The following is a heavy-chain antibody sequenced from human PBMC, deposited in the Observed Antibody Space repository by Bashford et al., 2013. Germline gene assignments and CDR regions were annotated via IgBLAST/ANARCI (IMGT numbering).Heavy chain of an antibody. J-gene: IGHJ5*02. CDR3: ASSKEDHTSAWFDP. CDR1: GFIFSDYS. D-gene: IGHD1-14*01. CDR2: SSADGYYM. V-gene: IGHV3-21*06. Sequence: GSLRLSCAASGFIFSDYSMSWVRQAPGKGLEWVSSSSADGYYMYYRDSVKGRFSSSRDNAKNILYLQMNSLRADDTAVYFCASSKEDHTSAWFDPWGQGTLVTVSS.